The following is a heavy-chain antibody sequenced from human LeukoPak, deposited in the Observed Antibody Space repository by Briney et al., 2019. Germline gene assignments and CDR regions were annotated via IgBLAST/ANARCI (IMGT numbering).Heavy chain of an antibody. Sequence: PETLSLTCTVSGGSLSSYYWSWIRQPPGKGLEWVGYIYYSGSTNYNPSIKSRVTVSVDTSKIQFSLKLSSVTAADTAVYYCARDERFCGGDCYPDAFDIWGQGTMVTVSS. CDR3: ARDERFCGGDCYPDAFDI. CDR1: GGSLSSYY. J-gene: IGHJ3*02. CDR2: IYYSGST. D-gene: IGHD2-21*02. V-gene: IGHV4-59*01.